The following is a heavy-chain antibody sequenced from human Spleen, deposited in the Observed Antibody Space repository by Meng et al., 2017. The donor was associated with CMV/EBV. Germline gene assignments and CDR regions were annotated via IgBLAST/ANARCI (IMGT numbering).Heavy chain of an antibody. V-gene: IGHV4-30-4*08. CDR1: SISSGDYY. CDR2: IYYSGST. D-gene: IGHD2-15*01. CDR3: ARDQGYCSGGSCYGFDY. Sequence: SISSGDYYWSCIRQPPGKGLEWIGYIYYSGSTYYNPSLKSRVTISVDTSKNQFSLKLSSVTAADTAVYYCARDQGYCSGGSCYGFDYWGQGTLVTVSS. J-gene: IGHJ4*02.